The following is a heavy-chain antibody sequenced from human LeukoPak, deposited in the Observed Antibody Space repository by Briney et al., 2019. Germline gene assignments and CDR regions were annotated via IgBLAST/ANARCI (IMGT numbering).Heavy chain of an antibody. CDR3: ARCFGVVPYYYMDV. CDR2: IKEDGSEE. J-gene: IGHJ6*03. D-gene: IGHD3-3*01. Sequence: GGSLRLSCAASGFTFSSYWMSWVRQAPGKGLEWVANIKEDGSEEYYVDSVKGRFTISRDNAKNSLYLQMNSLRAEDTAVYYCARCFGVVPYYYMDVWGKGTTVTVSS. V-gene: IGHV3-7*01. CDR1: GFTFSSYW.